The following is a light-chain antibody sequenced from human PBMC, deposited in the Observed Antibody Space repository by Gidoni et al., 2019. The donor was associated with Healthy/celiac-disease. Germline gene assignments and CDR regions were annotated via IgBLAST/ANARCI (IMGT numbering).Light chain of an antibody. CDR2: GAT. CDR1: QNVSSSY. V-gene: IGKV3-20*01. J-gene: IGKJ4*01. Sequence: IVLTPSPGTRSLSPGERATLSCRASQNVSSSYFAWYQQKRGQAPRLLLYGATSRATGIPDRFSGSGSGTDFTVTISRLESEDFAVYYCQKYGSSPLTFGGGTKVEIK. CDR3: QKYGSSPLT.